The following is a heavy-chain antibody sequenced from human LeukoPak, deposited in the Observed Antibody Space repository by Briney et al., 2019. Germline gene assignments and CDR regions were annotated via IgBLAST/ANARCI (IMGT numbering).Heavy chain of an antibody. V-gene: IGHV3-23*01. CDR1: GFTFSSYS. J-gene: IGHJ4*02. Sequence: GGSLSLSCAASGFTFSSYSMNWVRQAPGKGLEWLSVISESGGSTYYVDSVKGRFTISRDNSKNTLYLQMNSLRAEDTAVYYCARTGVRGVPFDYWGQGTLVTVSS. D-gene: IGHD3-10*01. CDR2: ISESGGST. CDR3: ARTGVRGVPFDY.